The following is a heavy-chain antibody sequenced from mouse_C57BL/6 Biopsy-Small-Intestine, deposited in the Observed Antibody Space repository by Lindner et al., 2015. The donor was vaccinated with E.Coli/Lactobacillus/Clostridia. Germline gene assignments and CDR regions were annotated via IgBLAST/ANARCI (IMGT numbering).Heavy chain of an antibody. V-gene: IGHV14-1*02. D-gene: IGHD2-4*01. CDR1: DYIFNNYA. J-gene: IGHJ1*01. CDR2: ISAYNGNT. CDR3: ARANTDYTFGMDI. Sequence: SVKVSCKTSDYIFNNYAISWVRQAPGQGLEWMGWISAYNGNTNYAQKIQGRVTMTTDTSTSTAYLELRSLRSDDTAVYYCARANTDYTFGMDIWGQGTTVTVSS.